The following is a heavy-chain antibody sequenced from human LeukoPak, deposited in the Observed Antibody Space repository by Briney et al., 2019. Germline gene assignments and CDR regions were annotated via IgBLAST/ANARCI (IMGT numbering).Heavy chain of an antibody. Sequence: PGRSLRLSCAASGFTFSSYAMHWVRQAPGKGLEWVAVISYDGSNKYYADSVKGRFTISRDNSKNTLYLQMNSLRAEDTAVYYCARDEGAGLFDYWGQGTLVTVSS. J-gene: IGHJ4*02. D-gene: IGHD1-26*01. CDR1: GFTFSSYA. CDR2: ISYDGSNK. V-gene: IGHV3-30-3*01. CDR3: ARDEGAGLFDY.